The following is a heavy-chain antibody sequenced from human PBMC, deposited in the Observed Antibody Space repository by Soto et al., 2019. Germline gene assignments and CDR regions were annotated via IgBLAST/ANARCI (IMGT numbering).Heavy chain of an antibody. V-gene: IGHV3-23*01. D-gene: IGHD3-22*01. Sequence: HPGGSLRLSCAASGLTLSSYAMSWVRQAPGKGLEWVSSISGSGAATYYADSVKGRFTISRDNSKNTLYLQMNSLRAEDTAVYYCAKAPSVSMRVVGPSFDHWGQGTQVTVSS. J-gene: IGHJ4*02. CDR2: ISGSGAAT. CDR3: AKAPSVSMRVVGPSFDH. CDR1: GLTLSSYA.